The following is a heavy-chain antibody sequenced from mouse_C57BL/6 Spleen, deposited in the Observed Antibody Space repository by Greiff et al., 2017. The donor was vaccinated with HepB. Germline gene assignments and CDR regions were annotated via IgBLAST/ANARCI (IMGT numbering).Heavy chain of an antibody. CDR1: GYTFTSYW. J-gene: IGHJ3*01. D-gene: IGHD3-2*02. CDR3: ARGSSGPFAY. Sequence: QVQLQQPGAELVMPGASVKLSCKASGYTFTSYWMHWVKQSPGQGLEWIGEIDPSDSYTNYNQKFKGKSTLTVDKSSSTAYMQLSSLTSEDSAVYYCARGSSGPFAYWGQGTLVTVSA. V-gene: IGHV1-69*01. CDR2: IDPSDSYT.